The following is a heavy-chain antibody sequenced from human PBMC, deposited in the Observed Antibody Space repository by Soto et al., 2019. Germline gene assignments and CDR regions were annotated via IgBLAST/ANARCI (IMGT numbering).Heavy chain of an antibody. V-gene: IGHV3-30-3*01. D-gene: IGHD6-19*01. CDR3: ARPFSSGWYGDFDY. CDR2: ISHDASNK. CDR1: GFAFSSYA. J-gene: IGHJ4*01. Sequence: GGSLRLSCAASGFAFSSYAMHWVRRAPGKGLEWVAVISHDASNKYYADSVKGRFTISRDNSKKTMYLQMSSLRAEDTAVYYCARPFSSGWYGDFDYWGQGTLVTVSS.